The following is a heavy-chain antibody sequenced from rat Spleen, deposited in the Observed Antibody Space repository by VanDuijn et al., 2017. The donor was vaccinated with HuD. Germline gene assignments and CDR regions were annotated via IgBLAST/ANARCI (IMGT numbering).Heavy chain of an antibody. CDR2: ISSDGNTP. Sequence: EVQLVESGGGLVRPGRSLKLSCAASGFTFSDYNMAWVRQAPTKGLEWVASISSDGNTPYYRDSVKGRFTVSRDNAKSTLYLQMNSLRSEDTATYYCIRHDDYWGQGVMVTVSS. CDR3: IRHDDY. CDR1: GFTFSDYN. V-gene: IGHV5S23*01. J-gene: IGHJ2*01.